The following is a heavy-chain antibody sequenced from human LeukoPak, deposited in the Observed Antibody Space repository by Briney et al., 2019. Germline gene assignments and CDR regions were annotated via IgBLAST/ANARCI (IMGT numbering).Heavy chain of an antibody. J-gene: IGHJ4*02. Sequence: GGSLRLSCAASGFTFDDYAMHWVRQAPGKGLEWVSGISRNSGSIGYADSVKGRFTLSRDNAKKSLYLQMNSLRAEDTALYYCAKSSSDQYYPFDYWAREPWSPSPQ. D-gene: IGHD3-22*01. CDR1: GFTFDDYA. CDR3: AKSSSDQYYPFDY. CDR2: ISRNSGSI. V-gene: IGHV3-9*01.